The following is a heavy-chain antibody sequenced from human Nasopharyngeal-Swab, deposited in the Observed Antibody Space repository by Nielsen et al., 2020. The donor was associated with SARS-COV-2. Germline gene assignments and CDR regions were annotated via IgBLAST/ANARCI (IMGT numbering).Heavy chain of an antibody. J-gene: IGHJ3*02. CDR2: IYTGGTDV. D-gene: IGHD3-22*01. CDR1: GSSFNRYS. CDR3: ARRVSSSGFDAFDI. Sequence: GESLKISCTASGSSFNRYSIWWVHQMPGKGLEWVGIIYTGGTDVRYSPSFEGGFTISADKSINTAYIQWSSLKASDTAIYYCARRVSSSGFDAFDIWGQGTLVTVSS. V-gene: IGHV5-51*07.